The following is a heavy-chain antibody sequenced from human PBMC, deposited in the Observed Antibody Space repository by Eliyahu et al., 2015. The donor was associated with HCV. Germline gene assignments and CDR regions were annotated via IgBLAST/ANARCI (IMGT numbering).Heavy chain of an antibody. CDR2: ISGDSDNI. CDR1: GYTFSRHG. D-gene: IGHD3-10*01. J-gene: IGHJ4*02. Sequence: QVQLVQSGAELKKXXASVKXSCKASGYTFSRHGVTWVRQAPGQGLXWMGRISGDSDNIKFAQKFQDRVAMSADTSTSTAYMELRSLRSDDTAVYYCARYYYGSGSYVIDYWGQGTLVTVSS. V-gene: IGHV1-18*01. CDR3: ARYYYGSGSYVIDY.